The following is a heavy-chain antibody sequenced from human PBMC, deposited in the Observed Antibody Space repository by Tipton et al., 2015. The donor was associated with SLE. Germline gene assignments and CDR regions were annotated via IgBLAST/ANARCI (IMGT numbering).Heavy chain of an antibody. CDR3: ARDFSYDFWSGWKGYMDV. D-gene: IGHD3-3*01. CDR1: GFTFSSYA. CDR2: ISYDGSNK. J-gene: IGHJ6*03. Sequence: QVQLVQSGGGVVQPGRSLRLSCAASGFTFSSYAMHWVRQAPGKGLEWVAVISYDGSNKYYADSVKGRFTISRDNSKNTLYLQMNSLRAEDTAVYYCARDFSYDFWSGWKGYMDVWGKGTTVTVSS. V-gene: IGHV3-30-3*01.